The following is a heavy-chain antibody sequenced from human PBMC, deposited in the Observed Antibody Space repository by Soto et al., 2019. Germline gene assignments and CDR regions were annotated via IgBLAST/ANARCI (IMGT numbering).Heavy chain of an antibody. CDR3: AREGEGLHFDY. Sequence: QVQLVESGGGVVQPGRSLRLSCAASGFTFSSYGMHWVRQSPGRGLEWVAVMWSDGSNKYYADAVKGRFTISRDNSKNTLFLQMDSLRGEDTAVYYCAREGEGLHFDYWGQGTLVTVSS. V-gene: IGHV3-33*01. D-gene: IGHD3-16*01. J-gene: IGHJ4*02. CDR1: GFTFSSYG. CDR2: MWSDGSNK.